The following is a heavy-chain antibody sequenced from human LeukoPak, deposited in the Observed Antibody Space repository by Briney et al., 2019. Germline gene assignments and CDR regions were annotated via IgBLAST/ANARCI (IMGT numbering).Heavy chain of an antibody. V-gene: IGHV3-30-3*01. J-gene: IGHJ3*02. D-gene: IGHD2-2*02. CDR1: GFTFSSYA. CDR2: ISYDGSNK. Sequence: GRSMRLSCAASGFTFSSYAMHWVRQAPGKGLEGVAVISYDGSNKYYADSVKGRFTISRDNSKNTLYLQMNSLRAEDTAVYYCAKEVYSAAILRDAFDIWGQGTMVTVSS. CDR3: AKEVYSAAILRDAFDI.